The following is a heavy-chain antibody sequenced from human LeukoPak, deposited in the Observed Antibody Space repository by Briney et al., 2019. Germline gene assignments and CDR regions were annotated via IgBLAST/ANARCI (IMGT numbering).Heavy chain of an antibody. CDR1: GGSISSYY. Sequence: SETLSLTCTVSGGSISSYYWSWIRQPPGKGLEWIGYIYYSGSTNYNPSLKSRVTISVDTSKNQFSLKLSSVTAADTAVYYCARAAGTSLDYWGQGTLVTVSS. CDR2: IYYSGST. CDR3: ARAAGTSLDY. D-gene: IGHD6-13*01. V-gene: IGHV4-59*01. J-gene: IGHJ4*02.